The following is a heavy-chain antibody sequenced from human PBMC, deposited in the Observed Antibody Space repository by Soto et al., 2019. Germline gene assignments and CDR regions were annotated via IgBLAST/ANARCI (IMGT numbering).Heavy chain of an antibody. CDR2: ISAYNGNT. J-gene: IGHJ6*03. CDR3: ARSFQRLVLVAYYYYYMDG. D-gene: IGHD2-8*02. Sequence: ASVKVSCKASGYTFTSYGISWVRQAPGQGLEWMGWISAYNGNTNYAQKLQGRVTMTTDTSTSTAYMELRSLRSDDTAVYYCARSFQRLVLVAYYYYYMDGWGKGTTVTVSS. V-gene: IGHV1-18*01. CDR1: GYTFTSYG.